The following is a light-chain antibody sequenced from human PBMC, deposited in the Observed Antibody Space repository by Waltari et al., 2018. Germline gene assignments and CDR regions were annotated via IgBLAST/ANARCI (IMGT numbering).Light chain of an antibody. CDR3: QQYDNWLGT. Sequence: EMVMTQSPATLSVFPGERATLSCRASQSIRSNLAWYQHKPGQVPRLLSYGASTRATGIPARFSGSGSGTEFTLTISSLQSEDFAVYFCQQYDNWLGTFGQGTKVEIK. CDR1: QSIRSN. CDR2: GAS. V-gene: IGKV3-15*01. J-gene: IGKJ1*01.